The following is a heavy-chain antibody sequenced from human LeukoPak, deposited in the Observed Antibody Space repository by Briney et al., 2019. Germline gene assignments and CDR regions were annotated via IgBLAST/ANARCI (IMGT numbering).Heavy chain of an antibody. CDR2: INHSGTT. CDR1: GGSFSGYY. CDR3: AIQQPGISVPGTIYAFDI. V-gene: IGHV4-34*01. D-gene: IGHD6-13*01. J-gene: IGHJ3*02. Sequence: SETLSLTCAVSGGSFSGYYWSWIRQSPGKGLEWIGEINHSGTTNYNPSLKSRVTIAVDTSKNQFTLKVSSVTAADTAVYYCAIQQPGISVPGTIYAFDIWGRGTMVTVSS.